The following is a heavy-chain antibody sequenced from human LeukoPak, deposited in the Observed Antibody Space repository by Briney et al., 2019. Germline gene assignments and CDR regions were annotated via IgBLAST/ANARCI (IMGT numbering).Heavy chain of an antibody. CDR1: GGSISSGGYY. D-gene: IGHD6-13*01. CDR3: ARTSWQQLVQGFDY. J-gene: IGHJ4*02. V-gene: IGHV4-31*03. CDR2: IYYSGST. Sequence: SETLSLTCTVSGGSISSGGYYWSWIRQHPGKGLEWIGYIYYSGSTYYNPSLKSRVTISVDTSKNLFSLKLSSVTAADTAVYYCARTSWQQLVQGFDYWGQGTLVTVSS.